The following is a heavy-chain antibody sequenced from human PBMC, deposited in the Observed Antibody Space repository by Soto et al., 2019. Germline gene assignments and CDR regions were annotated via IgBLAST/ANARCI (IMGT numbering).Heavy chain of an antibody. CDR2: ISSSSSYI. J-gene: IGHJ3*02. CDR1: GFTFSSYS. Sequence: EGSLRLSCAASGFTFSSYSMNWVRQAPGKGLEWVSSISSSSSYIYYADSVKGRFTISRDNAKNSLYLQMNSLRAEDTAVYYCARVGDGYNAFDIWGQGTMVTVSS. CDR3: ARVGDGYNAFDI. D-gene: IGHD5-12*01. V-gene: IGHV3-21*01.